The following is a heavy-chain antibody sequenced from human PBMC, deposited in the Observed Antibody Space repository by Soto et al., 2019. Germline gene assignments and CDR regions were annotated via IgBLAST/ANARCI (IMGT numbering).Heavy chain of an antibody. D-gene: IGHD2-21*02. CDR1: GFTVSSNY. V-gene: IGHV3-53*01. CDR3: AREPTSGGDSSYFDY. Sequence: GGSLRLSCAASGFTVSSNYMSWVRQAPGKGLEWVSVIYSGGSTYYADSVKGRFTISRDNSKNTLYLQMNSLRAEDTAVYYCAREPTSGGDSSYFDYWGQGTLVTVSS. CDR2: IYSGGST. J-gene: IGHJ4*02.